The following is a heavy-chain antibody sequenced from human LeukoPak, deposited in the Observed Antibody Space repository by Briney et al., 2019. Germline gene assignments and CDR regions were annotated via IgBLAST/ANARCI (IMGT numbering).Heavy chain of an antibody. D-gene: IGHD3-9*01. CDR3: ARGGDILTGYYRRHENNWFDP. CDR1: GYTFTSYD. CDR2: MNPNSGNT. J-gene: IGHJ5*02. V-gene: IGHV1-8*01. Sequence: GASVKVSCKASGYTFTSYDINWVRQATGQGLEWMGWMNPNSGNTGYAQKFQGRVTMTRNTSISTAYMEMSSLRSEDTAVYYCARGGDILTGYYRRHENNWFDPWGQGTLVTVSS.